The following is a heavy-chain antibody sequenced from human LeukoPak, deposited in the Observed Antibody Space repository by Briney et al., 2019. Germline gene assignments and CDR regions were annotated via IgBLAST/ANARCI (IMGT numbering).Heavy chain of an antibody. J-gene: IGHJ4*02. CDR2: MNPNSGNT. CDR3: ARVMITFGGVIAYYFDY. V-gene: IGHV1-8*01. Sequence: ASVKVSCKASGYTFTSYDINWVRQATGQGLEWMGWMNPNSGNTGYAQKFQGRVTMTRNTSISTAYMELSSLRSEDTAVYYCARVMITFGGVIAYYFDYWGQGTLVTVSS. CDR1: GYTFTSYD. D-gene: IGHD3-16*02.